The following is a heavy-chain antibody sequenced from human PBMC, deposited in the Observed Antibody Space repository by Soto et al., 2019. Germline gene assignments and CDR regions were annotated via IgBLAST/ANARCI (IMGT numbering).Heavy chain of an antibody. CDR1: GGSIGSRDYY. V-gene: IGHV4-31*02. Sequence: QVQMRQSGPGLVKPSQTLSLKCSVSGGSIGSRDYYWSWIRQHPEKGLEWIGSIYYNGNTDYNPSLRGRPTISLDVSMNEFSLKLTSVTAADTAVYYCARDKGGAALKGSGMDVWGQGTTVTVS. CDR3: ARDKGGAALKGSGMDV. J-gene: IGHJ6*02. D-gene: IGHD2-8*01. CDR2: IYYNGNT.